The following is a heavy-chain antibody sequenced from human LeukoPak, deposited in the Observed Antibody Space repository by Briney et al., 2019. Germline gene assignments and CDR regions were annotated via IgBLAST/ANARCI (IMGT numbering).Heavy chain of an antibody. CDR1: GFTFSRYW. V-gene: IGHV3-7*01. CDR2: IKQDGSEK. J-gene: IGHJ4*02. Sequence: GGSLRLSCTASGFTFSRYWMSWVRQAPGKGLEWVANIKQDGSEKYYVDSVKGRFTISRDNAKNSLYLQLNSLRAEDTAVYYCARDPYAGIMITFGGVIERDCWGQGTLVTVSS. D-gene: IGHD3-16*01. CDR3: ARDPYAGIMITFGGVIERDC.